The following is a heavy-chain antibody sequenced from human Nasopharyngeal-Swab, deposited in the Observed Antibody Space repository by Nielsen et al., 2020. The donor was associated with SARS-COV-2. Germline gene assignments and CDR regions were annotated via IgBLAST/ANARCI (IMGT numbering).Heavy chain of an antibody. D-gene: IGHD2-2*01. V-gene: IGHV1-18*01. CDR3: ASNPLYCSSTSCYHDAFDI. J-gene: IGHJ3*02. Sequence: ASVKVSCKASGYTFTSYGISWVRQAPVQGLEWMGWISAYNGNTKYAQKLQGRVTMTTDTSTSTAYMELRSLRSDDTAVYYCASNPLYCSSTSCYHDAFDIWGQGTMVTVSS. CDR2: ISAYNGNT. CDR1: GYTFTSYG.